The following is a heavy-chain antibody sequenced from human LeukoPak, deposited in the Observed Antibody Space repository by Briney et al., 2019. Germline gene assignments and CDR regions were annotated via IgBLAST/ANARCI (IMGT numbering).Heavy chain of an antibody. CDR3: ARDGRGDFIFDY. CDR2: IYSGGST. V-gene: IGHV3-66*02. CDR1: GFTVSSNY. D-gene: IGHD3-16*01. Sequence: GGSLRLSCAASGFTVSSNYMSWVRQAPGKGREGVSVIYSGGSTYYSDSVKGRFTISRDNSKNTLYLQMSSLRAEDTAVYYCARDGRGDFIFDYWGQGTLVTVSS. J-gene: IGHJ4*02.